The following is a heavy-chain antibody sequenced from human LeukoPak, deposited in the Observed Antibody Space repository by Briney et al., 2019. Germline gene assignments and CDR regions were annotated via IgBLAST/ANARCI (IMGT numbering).Heavy chain of an antibody. CDR3: AKGTPLDSGDEYYFDS. CDR1: GFTFRSYG. CDR2: ISDTAGTT. Sequence: GGSLRHSCVGSGFTFRSYGMSWVRQAPGKGLEWVSVISDTAGTTYADSVKGRFTISRDNSKNTLDLQMDSLRAEDTALYYCAKGTPLDSGDEYYFDSWGQGTLVTVSS. J-gene: IGHJ4*02. V-gene: IGHV3-23*01. D-gene: IGHD4-17*01.